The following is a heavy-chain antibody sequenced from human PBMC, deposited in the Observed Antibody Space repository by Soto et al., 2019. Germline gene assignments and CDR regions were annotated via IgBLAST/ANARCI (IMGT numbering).Heavy chain of an antibody. J-gene: IGHJ4*02. V-gene: IGHV3-23*01. D-gene: IGHD3-22*01. Sequence: PVGFLRLSCSASGLTLNSYAMSWVRQAPVKGLEWVSSISGSGAATYYADSVKGRFTISRDNSKNTLYLQMNSLRAEDTDVYYCAKAPSVSMMVAGPSFDHWGQGTLVPVSS. CDR2: ISGSGAAT. CDR3: AKAPSVSMMVAGPSFDH. CDR1: GLTLNSYA.